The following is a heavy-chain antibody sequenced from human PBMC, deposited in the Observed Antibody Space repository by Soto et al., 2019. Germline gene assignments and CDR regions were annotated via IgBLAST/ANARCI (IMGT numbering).Heavy chain of an antibody. D-gene: IGHD3-3*01. V-gene: IGHV1-8*01. CDR3: ARGHVTIFGVANAFDI. CDR2: MNPNSGNT. Sequence: ASVKVSCKASGYTFTSYDINWVRQATGQGLEWMGRMNPNSGNTGYAQKFQGRVTMTRNTSISTAYMELSSLRSEDTAVYYCARGHVTIFGVANAFDIWGQGTMVTVSS. J-gene: IGHJ3*02. CDR1: GYTFTSYD.